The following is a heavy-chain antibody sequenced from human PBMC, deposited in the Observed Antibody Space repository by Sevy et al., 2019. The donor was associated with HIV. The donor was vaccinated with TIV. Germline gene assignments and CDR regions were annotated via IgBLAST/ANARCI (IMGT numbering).Heavy chain of an antibody. V-gene: IGHV3-30*01. J-gene: IGHJ4*02. CDR1: GFGLSNHA. D-gene: IGHD2-15*01. CDR3: AGLVGYCSCGSCSIIDF. Sequence: GGSLRLSCAASGFGLSNHAMIWVRQAPGKGLEWVAGISVDARKKYYADSVRGRFTISRDDSKNTLYLQMNSLTTEDTAVYYCAGLVGYCSCGSCSIIDFWGQGTLVTVSS. CDR2: ISVDARKK.